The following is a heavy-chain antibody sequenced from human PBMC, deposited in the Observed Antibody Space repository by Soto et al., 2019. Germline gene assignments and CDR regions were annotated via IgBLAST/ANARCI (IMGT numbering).Heavy chain of an antibody. D-gene: IGHD2-2*02. V-gene: IGHV3-23*01. CDR3: AKDSPSYTTSPFYYDS. CDR1: GFDFNKYA. J-gene: IGHJ4*02. Sequence: GGSLRLSCAAFGFDFNKYAMTWVRQAPGKGLQWVSSITSNGDSTYYADSVKGRFTTSRDNSKNTLYLQMNSLRADDTAVFYCAKDSPSYTTSPFYYDSWGQGTLVTVSS. CDR2: ITSNGDST.